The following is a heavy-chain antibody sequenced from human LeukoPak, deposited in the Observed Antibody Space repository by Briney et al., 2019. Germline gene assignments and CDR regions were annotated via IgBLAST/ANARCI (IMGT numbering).Heavy chain of an antibody. Sequence: SETLSLTCTVSGGSISSGSHYWSWIRQPAGKRLEWIGRIYTSGSTNYNPSLKSRVIISVDTSKNQFSLKLSSVTAADTAVYYCARESSLLRSTDYWGQGTLVTVSS. CDR3: ARESSLLRSTDY. V-gene: IGHV4-61*02. J-gene: IGHJ4*02. CDR2: IYTSGST. D-gene: IGHD3-3*01. CDR1: GGSISSGSHY.